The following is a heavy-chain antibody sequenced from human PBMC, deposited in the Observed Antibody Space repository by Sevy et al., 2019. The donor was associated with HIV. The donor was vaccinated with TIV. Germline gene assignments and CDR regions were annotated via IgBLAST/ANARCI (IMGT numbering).Heavy chain of an antibody. J-gene: IGHJ3*02. D-gene: IGHD1-26*01. CDR3: ARGEDPLVGDWAFDI. CDR2: IWYDGSNK. V-gene: IGHV3-33*01. CDR1: GFTFSSYG. Sequence: GGSLRLSCAASGFTFSSYGMHWVRQAPGKGLEWVAVIWYDGSNKYYADSVKGRFTISRDNSKNTLYLQMNSLRAEDTAGYYWARGEDPLVGDWAFDIWGQGTMVTVSS.